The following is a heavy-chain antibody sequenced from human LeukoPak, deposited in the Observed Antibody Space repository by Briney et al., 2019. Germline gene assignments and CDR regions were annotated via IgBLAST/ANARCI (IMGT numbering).Heavy chain of an antibody. D-gene: IGHD3-10*01. CDR2: ISYDGSNK. J-gene: IGHJ6*02. Sequence: PGGSLRLSCAASGFTFSSYGMHWVRQAPGKGLEWVAVISYDGSNKYYADPVKGRFTISRDNSKNTLYLQMNSLRAEDTAVYYCAKCYGSGSYNYYYGMDVWGQGTTVTVSS. V-gene: IGHV3-30*18. CDR1: GFTFSSYG. CDR3: AKCYGSGSYNYYYGMDV.